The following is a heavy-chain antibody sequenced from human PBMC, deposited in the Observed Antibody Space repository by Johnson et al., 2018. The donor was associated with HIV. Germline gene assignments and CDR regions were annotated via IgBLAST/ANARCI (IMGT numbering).Heavy chain of an antibody. CDR3: ARAWGSRDILTALRGAFDI. CDR2: IKSKTDGGTT. J-gene: IGHJ3*02. V-gene: IGHV3-15*01. D-gene: IGHD3-9*01. CDR1: GFTFSNAW. Sequence: VQLVESGGGLVQPGGSLRLSCAASGFTFSNAWMSWVRQAPGKGLEWVGRIKSKTDGGTTDDAAPVKGRFTISRDDSKNTLYLQMNSLKTEDTAVYYCARAWGSRDILTALRGAFDIWGQGTMVTVSS.